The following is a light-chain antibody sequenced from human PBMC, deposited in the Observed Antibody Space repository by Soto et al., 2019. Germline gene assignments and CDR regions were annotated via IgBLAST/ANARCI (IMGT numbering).Light chain of an antibody. CDR3: QNYGNLPWT. J-gene: IGKJ1*01. CDR1: QSINNNY. V-gene: IGKV3-20*01. CDR2: GAS. Sequence: EIVLTQSPGTLSLSPGERATLSCRASQSINNNYLAWYQQKPGQAPRLLIYGASNRATGISDRFSGSGSGTDFTLTISRLEPEDFAVYYCQNYGNLPWTFGQGTKVEIK.